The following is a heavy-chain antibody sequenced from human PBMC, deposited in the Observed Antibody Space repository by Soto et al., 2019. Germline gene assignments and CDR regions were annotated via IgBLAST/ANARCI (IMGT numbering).Heavy chain of an antibody. V-gene: IGHV3-30-3*01. CDR2: ISYDGSNK. D-gene: IGHD5-18*01. CDR1: GFTFSSYA. J-gene: IGHJ6*02. CDR3: ARDRYGYVDTYGMDV. Sequence: QVQLVESGGGVVQPGRSLRLSCAASGFTFSSYAMHWVRQAPGKGLEWVTVISYDGSNKYYADSVKGRFTISSDNSKNTLYLQMNSLRAEDTAVYYCARDRYGYVDTYGMDVWGQGTTVTVSS.